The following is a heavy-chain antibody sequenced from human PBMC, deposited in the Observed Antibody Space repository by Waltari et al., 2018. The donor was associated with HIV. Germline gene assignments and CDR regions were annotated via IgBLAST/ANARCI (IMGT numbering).Heavy chain of an antibody. CDR2: INPNRGGT. CDR1: GYTFTGYY. D-gene: IGHD2-2*02. Sequence: QVQLVQSGAEVKKPGASVKVPCKASGYTFTGYYMHWVRQAPGQGLDWMGRINPNRGGTNYAQKFQGRVTMTRDTSISTAYMELSRLRSDDTAVYYCARGDYCSSISCYINGMDVWGQGTTVTVSS. V-gene: IGHV1-2*06. CDR3: ARGDYCSSISCYINGMDV. J-gene: IGHJ6*02.